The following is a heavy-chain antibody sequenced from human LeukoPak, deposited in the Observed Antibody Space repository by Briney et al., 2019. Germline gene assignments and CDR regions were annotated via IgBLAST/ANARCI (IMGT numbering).Heavy chain of an antibody. CDR3: ARRGDYGEFDY. CDR1: RGSISSSSYY. D-gene: IGHD4-17*01. Sequence: SETLSLTCTVSRGSISSSSYYWGWIRQPPGKGLEWIGSIYYSGSTYYNPSLKSRVTISVDTSKNQFSLKLSSVTAADTAVYYCARRGDYGEFDYWGQGTLVTVSS. CDR2: IYYSGST. V-gene: IGHV4-39*01. J-gene: IGHJ4*02.